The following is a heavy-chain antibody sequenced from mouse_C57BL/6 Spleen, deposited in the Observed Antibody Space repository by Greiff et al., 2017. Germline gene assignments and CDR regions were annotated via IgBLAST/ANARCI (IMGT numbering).Heavy chain of an antibody. CDR2: ISYDGSN. Sequence: EVQLQQSGPGLVKPSQSLSLTCSVTGYSITSGYYWNWIRQFPGNKLEWMGYISYDGSNNYNPSLKNRISITRDTSKNQFFLKLNSVTTEDTATYYCARRDYDAAWFAYWGQGTLVTVSA. D-gene: IGHD2-4*01. CDR1: GYSITSGYY. J-gene: IGHJ3*01. CDR3: ARRDYDAAWFAY. V-gene: IGHV3-6*01.